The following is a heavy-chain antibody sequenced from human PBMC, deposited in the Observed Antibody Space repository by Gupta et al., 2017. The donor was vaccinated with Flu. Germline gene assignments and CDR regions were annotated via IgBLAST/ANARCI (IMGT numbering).Heavy chain of an antibody. D-gene: IGHD3-3*01. J-gene: IGHJ4*02. CDR3: AKDRRGYYDFWTGFFDF. V-gene: IGHV3-30*18. Sequence: HWVRQAPGKGLEWVAFISYDGSNKYFVGSVKGRFTMSRDNSKNTLYLQMDSLRPEDTAVYYCAKDRRGYYDFWTGFFDFWGPGTLVTVSS. CDR2: ISYDGSNK.